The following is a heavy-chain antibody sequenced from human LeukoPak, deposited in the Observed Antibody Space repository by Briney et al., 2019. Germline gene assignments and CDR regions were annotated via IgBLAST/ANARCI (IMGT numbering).Heavy chain of an antibody. CDR3: ARGRTHGA. J-gene: IGHJ5*02. Sequence: SETLTRICAVYGGSFSGYYWSWIRQPPGKGLEWIGEINHSGSTNYNPSLKSRVTISVDTSKNQFSLKLSSVTAADTAVYYCARGRTHGAWGQGTLVSVSS. D-gene: IGHD4-17*01. CDR1: GGSFSGYY. CDR2: INHSGST. V-gene: IGHV4-34*01.